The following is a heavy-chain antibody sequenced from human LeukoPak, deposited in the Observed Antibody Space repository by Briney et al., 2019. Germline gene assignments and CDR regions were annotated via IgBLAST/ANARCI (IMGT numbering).Heavy chain of an antibody. CDR2: IRYDGSNK. CDR3: AKDQLPYLIGYDY. Sequence: GGSLRLSCAASGFTFSSYGMHWVRQAPGKGLEWVAFIRYDGSNKYYADSVKGRFTISRDNSKNTLYLQMNSLRAEDTAVYYCAKDQLPYLIGYDYWGQGTLVTVSS. J-gene: IGHJ4*02. D-gene: IGHD3-9*01. CDR1: GFTFSSYG. V-gene: IGHV3-30*02.